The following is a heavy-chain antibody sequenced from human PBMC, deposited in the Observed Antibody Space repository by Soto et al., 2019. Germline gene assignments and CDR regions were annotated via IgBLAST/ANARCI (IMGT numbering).Heavy chain of an antibody. CDR1: GGSISSGGYS. Sequence: SETLSLTCTVSGGSISSGGYSWSWIRQSPEKGLEWLGCIYPTGSTYYHPSLKSRVTISIDTSRNQFSLNLTSVTAADTAVYYCAEAPPGPPPRWVLGGQGTTVPVS. CDR2: IYPTGST. CDR3: AEAPPGPPPRWVL. J-gene: IGHJ6*02. V-gene: IGHV4-30-2*06. D-gene: IGHD3-10*01.